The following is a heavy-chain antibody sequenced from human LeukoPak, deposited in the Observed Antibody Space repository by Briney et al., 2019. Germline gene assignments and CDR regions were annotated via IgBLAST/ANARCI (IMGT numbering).Heavy chain of an antibody. CDR2: ISSSSSYI. CDR3: AREGISSGWYKDY. Sequence: AGGSLRLSCAASGFTFSSYGMSWVRQAPGKGLEWVSSISSSSSYIYYADSVKGRFTISRDNAKNSLYLQMNSLRAEDTAVYYCAREGISSGWYKDYWGQGTLVTVSS. CDR1: GFTFSSYG. J-gene: IGHJ4*02. V-gene: IGHV3-21*01. D-gene: IGHD6-19*01.